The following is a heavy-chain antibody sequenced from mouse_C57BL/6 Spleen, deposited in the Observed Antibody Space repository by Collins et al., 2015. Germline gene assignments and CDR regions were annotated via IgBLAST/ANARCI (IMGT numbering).Heavy chain of an antibody. Sequence: QIQLVQSGPELKKPGGTVRISCKASGYTFTSAGMQWVQKMPGKGLKWIGWINTQSGVPKYAEDFKGRFAFSLETSASTAYLQISNLKNEDTATYFCATKGDAMDYWGQGTSVTVSS. D-gene: IGHD1-3*01. CDR3: ATKGDAMDY. CDR2: INTQSGVP. J-gene: IGHJ4*01. CDR1: GYTFTSAG. V-gene: IGHV9-4*02.